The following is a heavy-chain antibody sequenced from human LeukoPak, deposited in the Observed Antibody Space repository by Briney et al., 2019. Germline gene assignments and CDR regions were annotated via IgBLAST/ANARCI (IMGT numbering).Heavy chain of an antibody. CDR3: ARDRGYDSFINYYYYYMDV. Sequence: SETLSLTCTVSGGSISSYYWSWIRQPAGKGLEWIGRIYTSGSTNYNPSLKSRVTMSVDTSKNQFSLKLSSVTAADTAVYYCARDRGYDSFINYYYYYMDVWGKGTTVTVSS. V-gene: IGHV4-4*07. CDR1: GGSISSYY. D-gene: IGHD5-12*01. J-gene: IGHJ6*03. CDR2: IYTSGST.